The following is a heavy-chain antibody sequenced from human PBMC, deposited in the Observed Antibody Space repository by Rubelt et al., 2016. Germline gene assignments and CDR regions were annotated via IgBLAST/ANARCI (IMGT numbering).Heavy chain of an antibody. CDR2: IYYSGRT. Sequence: QLQLQKSGPGLVKPSETLSLTCTVSGDSISSSSSYWGWIRQPPGKGLEWIGSIYYSGRTYYNPSLKRRFTRSAETSKNQFSLKLSSVTAADTAVYYCARPDGGREGWFDPWGQGTLVTVSS. J-gene: IGHJ5*02. D-gene: IGHD3-16*01. CDR1: GDSISSSSSY. CDR3: ARPDGGREGWFDP. V-gene: IGHV4-39*07.